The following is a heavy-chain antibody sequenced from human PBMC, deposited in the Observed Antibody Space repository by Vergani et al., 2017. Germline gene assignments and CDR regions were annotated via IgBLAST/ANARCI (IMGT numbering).Heavy chain of an antibody. CDR1: GGPISSSSYY. J-gene: IGHJ3*02. V-gene: IGHV4-39*01. CDR2: IYYSGSP. D-gene: IGHD3-22*01. CDR3: ARLGDYYDSSVRQFSRNDAFDI. Sequence: QLQLQESGPGLVKPSETLSLTCTVSGGPISSSSYYWGWIRQPPGKGLEWIGSIYYSGSPYYNPSLKSRVTISVDTSKNQFSLKRSSVTAADTAVYYCARLGDYYDSSVRQFSRNDAFDIWGQGTMVTVSS.